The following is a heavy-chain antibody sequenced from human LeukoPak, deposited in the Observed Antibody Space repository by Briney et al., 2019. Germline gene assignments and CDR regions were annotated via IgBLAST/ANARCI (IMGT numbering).Heavy chain of an antibody. J-gene: IGHJ4*02. V-gene: IGHV1-58*01. CDR2: IVVGSGNT. CDR3: AADPYGDYAFDY. Sequence: SVKVSCKASGFTFTSSAVQWVRQARGQRLEWIGWIVVGSGNTNYAQKFQERVTITRDMSTSTAYMELSSLRSEDTAVYYCAADPYGDYAFDYRGQGTLVTVSS. D-gene: IGHD4-17*01. CDR1: GFTFTSSA.